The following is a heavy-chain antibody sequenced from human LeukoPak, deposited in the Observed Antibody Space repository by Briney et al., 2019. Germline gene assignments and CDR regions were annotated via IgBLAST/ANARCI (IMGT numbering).Heavy chain of an antibody. V-gene: IGHV3-11*04. CDR2: ISSSGSTI. CDR1: GFTFSDYY. CDR3: ASITHPIAAAGVDY. D-gene: IGHD6-13*01. J-gene: IGHJ4*02. Sequence: PGGSLRLSCAASGFTFSDYYMSWIRQAPGKGLEWVSYISSSGSTIYYADSVKGRFTISRDNAKNSLYLQMNSLRAEDTAVYYCASITHPIAAAGVDYWGQGTLVTVSS.